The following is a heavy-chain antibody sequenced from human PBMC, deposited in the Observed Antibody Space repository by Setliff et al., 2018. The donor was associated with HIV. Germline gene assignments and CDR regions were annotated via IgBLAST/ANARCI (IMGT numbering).Heavy chain of an antibody. V-gene: IGHV5-51*01. CDR1: GYAFDNYW. J-gene: IGHJ3*02. CDR3: ARQGDYDILTGYYRGPHDAFDI. D-gene: IGHD3-9*01. CDR2: IYPGDSDT. Sequence: GESLKISCRASGYAFDNYWIAWVRQMPGKGLEWMGIIYPGDSDTRYSLSFQGQVTISADKSISTAYLQWSSLKASDTAMYYCARQGDYDILTGYYRGPHDAFDIWGQGTMVTVSS.